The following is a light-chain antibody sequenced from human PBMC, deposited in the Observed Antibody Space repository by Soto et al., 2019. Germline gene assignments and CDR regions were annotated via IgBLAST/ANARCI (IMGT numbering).Light chain of an antibody. J-gene: IGLJ3*02. Sequence: QSALTQPASVSGSPGQSITISCTGTSSDVGNYNLVSWYQQHPGEAPKLLIYEGSKRPSGVSNRFSGSKFGNTASLTISGHQAEDEVDYNCCSYSGDGTWVFGGETKLTVL. CDR1: SSDVGNYNL. CDR3: CSYSGDGTWV. V-gene: IGLV2-23*01. CDR2: EGS.